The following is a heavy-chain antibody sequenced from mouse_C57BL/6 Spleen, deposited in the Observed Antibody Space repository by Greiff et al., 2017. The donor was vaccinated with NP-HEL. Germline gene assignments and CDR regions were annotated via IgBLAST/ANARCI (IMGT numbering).Heavy chain of an antibody. Sequence: EVQRVESGGGLVKPGGSLKLSCAASGFTFSDYGMHWVRQAPEKGLEWVAYISSGSSTIYYADTVKGRFTITRDNAKNTMVLQMTSLRSEDTAMYYCARHGYPDYFDYWGQGTTLTVSS. CDR3: ARHGYPDYFDY. J-gene: IGHJ2*01. CDR2: ISSGSSTI. V-gene: IGHV5-17*01. CDR1: GFTFSDYG. D-gene: IGHD2-2*01.